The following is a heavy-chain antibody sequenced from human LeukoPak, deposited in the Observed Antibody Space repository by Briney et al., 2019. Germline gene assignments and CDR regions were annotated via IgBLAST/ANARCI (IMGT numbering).Heavy chain of an antibody. CDR3: AKEGDTALVTGYFDL. D-gene: IGHD5-18*01. Sequence: SVKVSCKASGGAFGSYVISWVRQAPGQGLEWMGGIIPIFGTAHYAQKFQGRLTITADEPTSTVYMEMSSLRSEDTAMYYCAKEGDTALVTGYFDLWGRGTLVTVSS. CDR2: IIPIFGTA. J-gene: IGHJ2*01. CDR1: GGAFGSYV. V-gene: IGHV1-69*13.